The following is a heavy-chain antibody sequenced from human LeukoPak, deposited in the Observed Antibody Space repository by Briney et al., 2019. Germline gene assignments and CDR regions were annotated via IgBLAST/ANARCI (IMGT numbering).Heavy chain of an antibody. V-gene: IGHV3-23*01. CDR1: GFTFSSYA. CDR2: ISGSGGST. D-gene: IGHD2-2*02. J-gene: IGHJ4*02. CDR3: AKIKDLLYSYFDY. Sequence: RAGGSLRLSCAASGFTFSSYAMSWVRQAPGKGLEWVSAISGSGGSTYYADSVKGRFTISRDNSKNTLYLQMNSLRAEDTAVYYCAKIKDLLYSYFDYWGQGTLVTVSS.